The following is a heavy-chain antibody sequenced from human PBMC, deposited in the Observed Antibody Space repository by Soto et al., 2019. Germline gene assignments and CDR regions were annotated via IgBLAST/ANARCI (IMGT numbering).Heavy chain of an antibody. J-gene: IGHJ4*02. CDR2: INPSGGST. CDR1: GYTFTSYY. D-gene: IGHD3-10*01. CDR3: ARVGSGDPDY. Sequence: QVQLVQSGAEVKKPGASVKVSCKASGYTFTSYYMHWVRQAPGQGLEWMGIINPSGGSTSYAQKFQGRVTMTRDTSTSAVDMELSSLSSEDTAVYYCARVGSGDPDYWGQGTLVTVSS. V-gene: IGHV1-46*01.